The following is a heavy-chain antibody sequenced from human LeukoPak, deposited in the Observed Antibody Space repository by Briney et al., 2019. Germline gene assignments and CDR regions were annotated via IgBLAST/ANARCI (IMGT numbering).Heavy chain of an antibody. CDR2: INSSGSTI. D-gene: IGHD3-10*01. V-gene: IGHV3-48*03. CDR1: GFTFSSYE. CDR3: ARDSAGSGSYVGYFEY. J-gene: IGHJ4*02. Sequence: GSLRLSCAASGFTFSSYEMNWVRQAPGKGLGWVSYINSSGSTIYYADSVKGRFTISRDNAKNSLYLQMNSLRAEDTAVYYCARDSAGSGSYVGYFEYWGQGTLVTVSS.